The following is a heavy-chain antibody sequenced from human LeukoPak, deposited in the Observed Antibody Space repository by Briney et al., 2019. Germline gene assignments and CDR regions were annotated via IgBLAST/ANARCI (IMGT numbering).Heavy chain of an antibody. CDR2: IYSGGST. Sequence: GGSLRLSCAASGFTVSSNYMSWVRQAPGKGLEWVSVIYSGGSTYYADSVKGRFTISRDNSKNTLYLQMNSLRAEDTAVYYCARANDGSGTNWFDPWGQGTLVTVSS. CDR3: ARANDGSGTNWFDP. CDR1: GFTVSSNY. J-gene: IGHJ5*02. V-gene: IGHV3-53*01. D-gene: IGHD3-10*01.